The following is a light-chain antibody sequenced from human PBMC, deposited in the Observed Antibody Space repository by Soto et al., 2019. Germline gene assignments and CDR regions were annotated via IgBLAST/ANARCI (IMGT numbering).Light chain of an antibody. J-gene: IGKJ2*01. CDR2: KAS. Sequence: DIQMTQSPSTLSASVGDRVTITCRASQSVSSWLAWYQQKPGKAPKLLIYKASNLESGVPSRFSGSGSGTEFTLTISSLQPYDFATYFCQQCYSYSYTFGQGTKLEI. CDR3: QQCYSYSYT. V-gene: IGKV1-5*03. CDR1: QSVSSW.